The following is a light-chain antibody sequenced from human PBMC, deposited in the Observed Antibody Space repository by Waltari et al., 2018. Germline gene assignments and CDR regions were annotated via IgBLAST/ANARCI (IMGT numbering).Light chain of an antibody. CDR3: SSYTSSSTSWV. CDR2: DVS. Sequence: QSALTQPASVSGSPGQSITISCTGTSSNVGGYNFVSWYQHHPGKAPKLMIYDVSKRPSGVSNRFSGSKSGKTASLTISGLQAEDEADYYCSSYTSSSTSWVFGGGTKLTVL. CDR1: SSNVGGYNF. V-gene: IGLV2-14*03. J-gene: IGLJ3*02.